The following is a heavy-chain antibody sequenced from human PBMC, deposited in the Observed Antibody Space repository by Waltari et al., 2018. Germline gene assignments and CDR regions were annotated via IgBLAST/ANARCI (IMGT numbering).Heavy chain of an antibody. CDR3: ARDYYGIFDY. Sequence: EVQLVESGGGLVQPGGSLRLSCAASGFTFSSYSLNWVRQAPGKGLEWVSYISSSSSTIYYADSVKGRFTISRDNAKNSLYLQMNSLRAEDTAVYYCARDYYGIFDYWGQGTLVTVSS. CDR2: ISSSSSTI. D-gene: IGHD3-10*01. V-gene: IGHV3-48*01. CDR1: GFTFSSYS. J-gene: IGHJ4*02.